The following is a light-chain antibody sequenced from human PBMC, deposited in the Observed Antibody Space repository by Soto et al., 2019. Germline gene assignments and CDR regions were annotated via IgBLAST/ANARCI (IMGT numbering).Light chain of an antibody. Sequence: ERVMTQSPATLSVSPGERATLSCRASQSISSNLAWYQQKPGQAPRLLIYGASSRATGIPDRFSGSGSGTEFTLTISRLEPEDFAVYYCQQYGSSSWTFGQGTKVDIK. J-gene: IGKJ1*01. V-gene: IGKV3-20*01. CDR1: QSISSN. CDR3: QQYGSSSWT. CDR2: GAS.